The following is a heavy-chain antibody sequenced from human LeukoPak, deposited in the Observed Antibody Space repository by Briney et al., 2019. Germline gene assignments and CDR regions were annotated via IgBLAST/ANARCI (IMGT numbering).Heavy chain of an antibody. CDR1: GFTFSSYG. Sequence: GRSLRLSCAASGFTFSSYGMHWVRQAPGKGLEWVAVISYDGSNKYYADSVKGRFTISRDNSKNTLYLQMNSLRAEDTAVYYCAREGEEYDSSGYYYYFDYWGQGTLVTVSS. D-gene: IGHD3-22*01. CDR2: ISYDGSNK. J-gene: IGHJ4*02. CDR3: AREGEEYDSSGYYYYFDY. V-gene: IGHV3-30*19.